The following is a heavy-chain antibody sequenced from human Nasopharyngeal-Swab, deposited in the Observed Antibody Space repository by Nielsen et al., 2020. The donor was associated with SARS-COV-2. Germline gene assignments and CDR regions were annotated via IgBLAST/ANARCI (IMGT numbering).Heavy chain of an antibody. CDR1: GYTFTSYA. D-gene: IGHD4-11*01. Sequence: ASVKVSCKASGYTFTSYAMHWVRQAPGQRLEWMGWINAGNGNTKYSQKFQGRVTITRDTSASTAYMELSGLRSEDTAVYYCARDRAYSNYATYMDVWGKGTTVTVSS. CDR2: INAGNGNT. V-gene: IGHV1-3*01. CDR3: ARDRAYSNYATYMDV. J-gene: IGHJ6*03.